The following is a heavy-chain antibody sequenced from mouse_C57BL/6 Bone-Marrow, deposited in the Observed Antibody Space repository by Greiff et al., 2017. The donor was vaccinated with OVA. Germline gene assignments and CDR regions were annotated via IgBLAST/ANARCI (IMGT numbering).Heavy chain of an antibody. Sequence: DVKLQESGPGLAKPSQTLSLTCSVTGYSITSDYWNWIRKFPGNKLEYMGYISYSGSTYYNPSLKSRISITRDTSKNQFYLQLNSVTTEDTATYYCARYRGTTVVNWYFDVWGTGTTVTVSS. V-gene: IGHV3-8*01. J-gene: IGHJ1*03. D-gene: IGHD1-1*01. CDR3: ARYRGTTVVNWYFDV. CDR2: ISYSGST. CDR1: GYSITSDY.